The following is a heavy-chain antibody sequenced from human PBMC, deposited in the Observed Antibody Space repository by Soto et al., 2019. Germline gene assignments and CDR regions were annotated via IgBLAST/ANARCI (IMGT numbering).Heavy chain of an antibody. J-gene: IGHJ4*02. CDR3: ARDNHYDILTGSRGGFDY. CDR2: IIPIFGTA. Sequence: QVQLVQSGAEVKKPGSSVKVSCKASGGTFSSYAISWVRQAPGQGLEWMGGIIPIFGTANYAQKFQGRVTITADESTRTAYMELSSLRSEDTAVYYCARDNHYDILTGSRGGFDYWGQGTLVTVSS. V-gene: IGHV1-69*01. D-gene: IGHD3-9*01. CDR1: GGTFSSYA.